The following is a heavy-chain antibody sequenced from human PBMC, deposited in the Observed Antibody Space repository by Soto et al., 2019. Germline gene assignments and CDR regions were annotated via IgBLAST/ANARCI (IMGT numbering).Heavy chain of an antibody. CDR1: GDSISSYY. Sequence: PSETLSLTCTISGDSISSYYWSWIRQPPGKGLEWIGYINNIGSAKYNPSLKSRVTISVDASMNQFSLKLSSVTAADTAVYFCTRDARIPASIGGSYYYYGMDVWGQGTTVTVS. D-gene: IGHD2-2*02. CDR3: TRDARIPASIGGSYYYYGMDV. CDR2: INNIGSA. J-gene: IGHJ6*02. V-gene: IGHV4-59*01.